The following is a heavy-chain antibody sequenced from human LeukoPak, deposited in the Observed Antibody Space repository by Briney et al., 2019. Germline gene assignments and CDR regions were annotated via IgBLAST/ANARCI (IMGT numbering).Heavy chain of an antibody. CDR1: GFAFNNAW. J-gene: IGHJ5*02. CDR2: ISGSGGST. D-gene: IGHD5-18*01. V-gene: IGHV3-23*01. Sequence: GGSLRLSCAASGFAFNNAWMSWVRQTPGKGLEWVSAISGSGGSTYYADSVKGRFTISRDNSKNTLYLQMNSLRAEDTAVYYCGGDTAMVTWGQGTLVTVSS. CDR3: GGDTAMVT.